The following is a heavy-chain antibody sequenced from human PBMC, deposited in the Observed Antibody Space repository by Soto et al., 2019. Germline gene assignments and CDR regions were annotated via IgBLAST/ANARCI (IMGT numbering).Heavy chain of an antibody. CDR2: ISGSGDSS. CDR3: AKVGIGMFSHKHHFDH. Sequence: EVQLLDSGGDLAQPGGSLRLSCTASGFTFSSFGMAWVRQAPGKGLERVSAISGSGDSSYYADSVKDRFTISRDNPTNTLYLQMNNLRAEDTAVYYCAKVGIGMFSHKHHFDHWGQGTQVTVSS. J-gene: IGHJ4*02. CDR1: GFTFSSFG. V-gene: IGHV3-23*01. D-gene: IGHD2-2*03.